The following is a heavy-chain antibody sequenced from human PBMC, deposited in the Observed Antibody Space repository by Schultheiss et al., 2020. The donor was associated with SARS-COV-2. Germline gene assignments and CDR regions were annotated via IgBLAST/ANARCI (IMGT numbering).Heavy chain of an antibody. CDR2: IWYDGSNK. CDR3: ARDSLATVVTLNWFDP. D-gene: IGHD4-23*01. Sequence: GGSLRLSCAASGFTFSSYGMHWVRQAPGKGLELVAVIWYDGSNKYYADSVKGRFTISRDNSKNTLYLQMNSLRAEDTAVYYCARDSLATVVTLNWFDPWGQGTLVTVSS. V-gene: IGHV3-33*01. J-gene: IGHJ5*02. CDR1: GFTFSSYG.